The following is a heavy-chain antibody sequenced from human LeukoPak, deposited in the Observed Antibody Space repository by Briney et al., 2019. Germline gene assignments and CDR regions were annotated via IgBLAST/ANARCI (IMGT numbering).Heavy chain of an antibody. CDR2: GHYSGST. CDR3: ARATTDLEYQLLNYYYYYYMDV. Sequence: PSETLSLTCTVSGGSNSGFYWSWIRQPPGKGLEWIGYGHYSGSTNYNPSLKSRVTVSVDTSKNQFSLKLSSVTAADTAVYYCARATTDLEYQLLNYYYYYYMDVWGKGTTVTVSS. J-gene: IGHJ6*03. V-gene: IGHV4-59*01. D-gene: IGHD2-2*01. CDR1: GGSNSGFY.